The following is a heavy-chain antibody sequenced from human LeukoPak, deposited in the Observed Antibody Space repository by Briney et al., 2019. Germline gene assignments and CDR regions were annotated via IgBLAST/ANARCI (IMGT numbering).Heavy chain of an antibody. CDR3: AREGENWAYFDY. CDR1: GFTFDDYA. D-gene: IGHD7-27*01. Sequence: PGGSLRLSCAASGFTFDDYAMHWVRQAPGKGLEWVSGISWNSGSIGYADSVKGRFTISRDNAKNSLYLQMNSLRAEDTAVYYCAREGENWAYFDYWGQGTLVTVSS. V-gene: IGHV3-9*01. J-gene: IGHJ4*02. CDR2: ISWNSGSI.